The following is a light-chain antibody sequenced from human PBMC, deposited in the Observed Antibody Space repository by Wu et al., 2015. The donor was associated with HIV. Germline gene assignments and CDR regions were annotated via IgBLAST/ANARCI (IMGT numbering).Light chain of an antibody. CDR2: SVS. J-gene: IGKJ4*01. Sequence: IRLTQSPSSLSASTGDTVTITCRASEAVGSYLSWYQQKSGEAPRLLIYSVSTLQNGVPSRFIGGGSGTLFTLTISCLQSEDFAVYYCHQYNSLPLTFGGRDQGGDQ. V-gene: IGKV1-8*01. CDR1: EAVGSY. CDR3: HQYNSLPLT.